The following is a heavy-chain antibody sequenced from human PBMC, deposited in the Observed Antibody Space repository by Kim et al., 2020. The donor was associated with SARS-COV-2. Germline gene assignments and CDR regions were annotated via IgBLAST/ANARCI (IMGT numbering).Heavy chain of an antibody. D-gene: IGHD2-21*02. CDR3: ATYGGNSVAY. Sequence: ASVKVSCKASGYTFTNYDINWVRQAPGQGLEWMGWISVYKGNTNYAKNLQGRVTMTTDRSTSTAYMELRGLRSDDTAVYYCATYGGNSVAYWGQGTLVTVYS. CDR1: GYTFTNYD. V-gene: IGHV1-18*01. J-gene: IGHJ4*02. CDR2: ISVYKGNT.